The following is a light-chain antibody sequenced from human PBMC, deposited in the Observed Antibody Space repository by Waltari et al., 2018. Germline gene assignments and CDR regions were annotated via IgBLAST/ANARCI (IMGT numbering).Light chain of an antibody. CDR1: SLRSYY. CDR3: NSRDSSGNHLV. CDR2: GKN. V-gene: IGLV3-19*01. J-gene: IGLJ1*01. Sequence: GQTVRITCQGDSLRSYYASWYQQKPGQAPVLVIYGKNNRPSGIPDRFSGSSSGNTASLTITGAQAEDEADYYCNSRDSSGNHLVFGTGTKVTVL.